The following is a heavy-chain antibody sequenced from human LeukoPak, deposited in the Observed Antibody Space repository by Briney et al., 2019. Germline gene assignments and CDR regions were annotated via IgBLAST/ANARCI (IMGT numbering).Heavy chain of an antibody. J-gene: IGHJ4*02. CDR2: IYHSGST. CDR1: GGSISSYY. D-gene: IGHD2-15*01. V-gene: IGHV4-59*01. Sequence: SETLSLTCTVSGGSISSYYWSWIRQPPGKGLEWIGYIYHSGSTNYNPSLKSRVAQSVDTSKSQFSLKLRSVTAAATAVYYCARVSCSGGNCYFDYWGQGTLVTVSS. CDR3: ARVSCSGGNCYFDY.